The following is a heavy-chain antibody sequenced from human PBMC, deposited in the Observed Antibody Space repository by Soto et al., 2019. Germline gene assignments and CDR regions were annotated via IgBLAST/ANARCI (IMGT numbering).Heavy chain of an antibody. CDR1: GYTFTSYG. J-gene: IGHJ5*02. V-gene: IGHV1-18*01. Sequence: ASVKVSCKASGYTFTSYGISWVRQAPGQGLEWMGWISAYNGNTNYAQKLQGRVTMTTDTSTSTAYMELRSLRSDDTAVYYCAGMATYYYGSGTQGWFDPWGQGTLVTVSS. D-gene: IGHD3-10*01. CDR3: AGMATYYYGSGTQGWFDP. CDR2: ISAYNGNT.